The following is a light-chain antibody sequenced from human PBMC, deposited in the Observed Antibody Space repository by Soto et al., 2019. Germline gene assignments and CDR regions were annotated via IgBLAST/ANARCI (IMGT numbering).Light chain of an antibody. Sequence: VLTQSPSASASLGASVKLTCTLSSGHSSYAIAWHQQQPEKGPRYLMKLNSDGSHSKGDGIPDRFSGSSSGAERYLTISSLQSEDEADYYCQTWGTGPWVFGGGTKRTVL. CDR3: QTWGTGPWV. V-gene: IGLV4-69*01. CDR1: SGHSSYA. J-gene: IGLJ3*02. CDR2: LNSDGSH.